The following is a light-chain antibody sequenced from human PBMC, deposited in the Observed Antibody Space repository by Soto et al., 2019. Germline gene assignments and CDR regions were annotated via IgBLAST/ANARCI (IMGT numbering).Light chain of an antibody. CDR3: QSDDSSRSVV. Sequence: QSVLTQPPSVSGAPGQRVTISCTGSSSNIGAGYDVHWYQQLPGTAPKLLIYGNSNRPSGVPDRFSGSKSGTSASLAITGLQAEEEADYYCQSDDSSRSVVFGGGTKVTVL. CDR2: GNS. CDR1: SSNIGAGYD. V-gene: IGLV1-40*01. J-gene: IGLJ2*01.